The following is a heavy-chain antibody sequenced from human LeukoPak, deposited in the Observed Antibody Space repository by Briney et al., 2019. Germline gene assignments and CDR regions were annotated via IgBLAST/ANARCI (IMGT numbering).Heavy chain of an antibody. CDR3: ARGRGRKVSGSYYYYYMDV. Sequence: ASVKVSCKASGYTFTSYDINWVRQATGQGLEWMGWMNPNSGNTGYAQKFQGRVTMTRNTSISTAYMELSSLRSEDTAVYYCARGRGRKVSGSYYYYYMDVWGKGTTVTISS. J-gene: IGHJ6*03. CDR2: MNPNSGNT. V-gene: IGHV1-8*01. CDR1: GYTFTSYD. D-gene: IGHD3-10*01.